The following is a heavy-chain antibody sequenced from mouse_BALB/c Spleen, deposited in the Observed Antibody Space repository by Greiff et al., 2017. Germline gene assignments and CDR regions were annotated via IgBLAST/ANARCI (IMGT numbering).Heavy chain of an antibody. CDR2: ISSGSSTI. CDR3: ARASTATPWFAY. Sequence: EVQLVESGGGLVQPGGSRKLSCAASGFTFSSFGMHWVRQAPEKGLEWVAYISSGSSTIYYADTVKGRFTISRDNPKNTLFLQMTSLRSEDTAMYYCARASTATPWFAYWGQGTLVTVSA. J-gene: IGHJ3*01. CDR1: GFTFSSFG. V-gene: IGHV5-17*02. D-gene: IGHD1-2*01.